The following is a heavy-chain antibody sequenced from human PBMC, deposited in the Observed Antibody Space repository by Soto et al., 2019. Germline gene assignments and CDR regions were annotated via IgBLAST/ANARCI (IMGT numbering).Heavy chain of an antibody. D-gene: IGHD6-25*01. CDR1: GYSISSTDW. V-gene: IGHV4-28*01. CDR3: ARKRAGAAGRDHFDY. CDR2: IHYSGSS. Sequence: SETLSLTCAVSGYSISSTDWWGWIRQPPGKGLEWIGYIHYSGSSHYNPSLKNRVTMSVDTYKNQFSLKLSSVTAVDTAVYYCARKRAGAAGRDHFDYWGLGILVTVSS. J-gene: IGHJ4*02.